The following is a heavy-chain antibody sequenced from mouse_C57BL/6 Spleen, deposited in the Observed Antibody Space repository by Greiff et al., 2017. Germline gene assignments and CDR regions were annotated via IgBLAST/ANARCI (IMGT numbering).Heavy chain of an antibody. CDR2: IYPGDGDT. Sequence: VQLKQSGPELVKPGASVKISCKASGYAFSSSWMNWVKQRPGKGLEWIGRIYPGDGDTNYNGKFKGKATLTADKSSSTAYMQLSSLTSEDSAGYFCARGGYIYGNHGDYWGQGTTLTVSS. J-gene: IGHJ2*01. D-gene: IGHD2-1*01. V-gene: IGHV1-82*01. CDR1: GYAFSSSW. CDR3: ARGGYIYGNHGDY.